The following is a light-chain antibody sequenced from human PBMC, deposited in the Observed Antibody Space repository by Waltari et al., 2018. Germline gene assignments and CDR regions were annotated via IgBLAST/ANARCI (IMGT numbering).Light chain of an antibody. CDR2: DVS. Sequence: QSALTQPAPVSGSPGQSITISCPGTSSDVGGYNYVLWYQQHPGKAPKNMIYDVSNRRSGVANLCSGSKSGNTASRTISGVQAEDEADYYCSSYISSSTLELFGGGTSLTVL. CDR1: SSDVGGYNY. CDR3: SSYISSSTLEL. J-gene: IGLJ2*01. V-gene: IGLV2-14*03.